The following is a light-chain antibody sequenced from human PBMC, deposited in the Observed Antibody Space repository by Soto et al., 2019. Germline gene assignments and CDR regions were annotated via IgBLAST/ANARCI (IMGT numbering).Light chain of an antibody. V-gene: IGKV3-20*01. CDR2: GAS. J-gene: IGKJ1*01. CDR3: QQYGSSPRT. CDR1: QSVSSSS. Sequence: DIALTQAPATLSSSVGVRATLSCRASQSVSSSSLAWYQQKPGQAPRLLIYGASSRATGIPDRFSGNGSGTDFTLTISRLEPEDFAVYYCQQYGSSPRTLGQGTKVDI.